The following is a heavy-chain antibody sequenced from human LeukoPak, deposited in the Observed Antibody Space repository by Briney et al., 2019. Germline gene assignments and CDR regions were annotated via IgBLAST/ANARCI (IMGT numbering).Heavy chain of an antibody. J-gene: IGHJ2*01. CDR3: ARVGDHYHWYLDV. CDR1: GFTFSSYA. CDR2: ISYDGSNK. Sequence: SGGSLRLSCAASGFTFSSYAMHWVRQAPGKGLEWVAVISYDGSNKYYADSVKGRFTISRDSSKNTLYLHMNSLRVEDTAVYYCARVGDHYHWYLDVWGRGTLVTVSS. V-gene: IGHV3-30*14. D-gene: IGHD3-10*01.